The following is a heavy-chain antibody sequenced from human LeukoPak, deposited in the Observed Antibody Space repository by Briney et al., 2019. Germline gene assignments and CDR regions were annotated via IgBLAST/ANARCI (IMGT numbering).Heavy chain of an antibody. CDR2: IHSSGSP. CDR1: GYSISSGYY. V-gene: IGHV4-38-2*02. J-gene: IGHJ4*02. Sequence: SETLSLTCTVSGYSISSGYYWGWIRQPPGTGLEWIGYIHSSGSPHYNPSFESRVTTLVDTSKNQFSLNLNSVTAADTAVYYCTRHPGGNDAHRFDYWGQGTLVTVSS. CDR3: TRHPGGNDAHRFDY. D-gene: IGHD4-23*01.